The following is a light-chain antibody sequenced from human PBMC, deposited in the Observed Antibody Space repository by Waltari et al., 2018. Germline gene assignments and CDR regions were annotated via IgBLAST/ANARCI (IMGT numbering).Light chain of an antibody. CDR2: SNN. CDR3: STWDDRLTGVV. CDR1: NSNIGSNT. V-gene: IGLV1-44*01. Sequence: QSVLAQPPSASGTPGQRITISSSGSNSNIGSNTVNWYQQFPGTAPRLLIYSNNQRPSGVPDRFSASTSGSSAALAIYGLHSEDEADYYCSTWDDRLTGVVFGGGTKVTVL. J-gene: IGLJ2*01.